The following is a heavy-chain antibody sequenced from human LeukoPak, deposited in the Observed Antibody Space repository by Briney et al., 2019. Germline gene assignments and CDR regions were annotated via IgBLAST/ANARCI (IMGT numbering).Heavy chain of an antibody. V-gene: IGHV1-8*01. CDR2: MNPNSGNT. J-gene: IGHJ6*03. D-gene: IGHD3-3*01. Sequence: GASVKVSCKASGYTFTSYDINWVRQATGQGLEWMGWMNPNSGNTGYAQKFQGRVTITRNTSISTAYMELSSLRSEDTAVYYCARAGEYYDFWSGYYLGHYYYYMDVWGKGTTVTVSS. CDR3: ARAGEYYDFWSGYYLGHYYYYMDV. CDR1: GYTFTSYD.